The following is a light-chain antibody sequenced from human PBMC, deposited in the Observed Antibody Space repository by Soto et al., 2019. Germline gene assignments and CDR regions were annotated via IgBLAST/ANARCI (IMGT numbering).Light chain of an antibody. CDR2: HNN. CDR3: QAYDSSLRGWV. J-gene: IGLJ3*02. CDR1: SSNIGAGYN. V-gene: IGLV1-40*01. Sequence: QSVLTQPPSVSGAPGQGVTFSCTGSSSNIGAGYNVHWYQQLPGTAPRLLIYHNNKRPSGVPDRFSGSNSGTSASLAITGLQADDEADYYCQAYDSSLRGWVFGGGTQLTVL.